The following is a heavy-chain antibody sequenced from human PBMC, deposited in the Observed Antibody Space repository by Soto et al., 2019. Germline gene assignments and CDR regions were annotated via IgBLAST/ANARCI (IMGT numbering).Heavy chain of an antibody. CDR1: GVSISSYY. J-gene: IGHJ3*02. D-gene: IGHD4-17*01. CDR3: ARRYGYAFDI. CDR2: IYYSGST. V-gene: IGHV4-59*01. Sequence: SETLSLTCTVSGVSISSYYWSWIRQPPGKGLEWIGYIYYSGSTNYNPSLKSRVTISVDTSKNQFSPKLSSVTAADTAVYYCARRYGYAFDIWGQGTMVTVSS.